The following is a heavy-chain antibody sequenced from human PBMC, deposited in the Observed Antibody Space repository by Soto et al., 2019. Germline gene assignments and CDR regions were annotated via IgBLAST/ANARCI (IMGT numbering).Heavy chain of an antibody. D-gene: IGHD1-26*01. V-gene: IGHV5-10-1*01. Sequence: AALKISCKGCGYSFTSYWISWVRQMPGKGLEWMGRIDPSDSYTNYSPSFQGHVTISADKSISTAYLQWSSLKASDTAMYYCASPLYSGSYSYGMDVWGQGTTVTGSS. J-gene: IGHJ6*02. CDR1: GYSFTSYW. CDR3: ASPLYSGSYSYGMDV. CDR2: IDPSDSYT.